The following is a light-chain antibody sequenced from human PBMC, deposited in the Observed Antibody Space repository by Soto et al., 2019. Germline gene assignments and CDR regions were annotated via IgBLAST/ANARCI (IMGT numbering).Light chain of an antibody. Sequence: QSALTQPASVSGSPGQSITISCTGTSSDVGGYNYVSWYQQHPGKAPKLMIYDVSNRPSGASNRFSGSKSVNTASLTISGLQAEDEADYYCSSYTSSSTYVFGTGTKSPS. CDR2: DVS. CDR3: SSYTSSSTYV. CDR1: SSDVGGYNY. J-gene: IGLJ1*01. V-gene: IGLV2-14*01.